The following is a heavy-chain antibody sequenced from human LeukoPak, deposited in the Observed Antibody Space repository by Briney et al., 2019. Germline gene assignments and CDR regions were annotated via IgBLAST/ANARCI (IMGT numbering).Heavy chain of an antibody. Sequence: ASVKVSCKASRYTFTGYYMHWVRQAPGQGLEWMGWINPNSGVTDYAQKFQGRVTMTRDTSISTAYMELSRLRSDDTAVYYCARDRTEIRLYYYYYMDVWGKGTTVTVSS. CDR1: RYTFTGYY. CDR3: ARDRTEIRLYYYYYMDV. D-gene: IGHD1-14*01. V-gene: IGHV1-2*02. J-gene: IGHJ6*03. CDR2: INPNSGVT.